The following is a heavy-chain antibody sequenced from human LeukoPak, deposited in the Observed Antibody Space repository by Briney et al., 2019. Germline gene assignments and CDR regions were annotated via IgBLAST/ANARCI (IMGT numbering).Heavy chain of an antibody. D-gene: IGHD3-22*01. Sequence: SETLSLTCTVSGGSISSYHWSWTRQPPGKGLEWLGYIYYSGSTHYNPSLKSRVTISVDTSKNQFSLKLSSVTAADTAVYYCVRYYYDSSGYYLPYYYYYGIDVWGQGTTVTVSS. CDR1: GGSISSYH. J-gene: IGHJ6*02. CDR3: VRYYYDSSGYYLPYYYYYGIDV. CDR2: IYYSGST. V-gene: IGHV4-59*01.